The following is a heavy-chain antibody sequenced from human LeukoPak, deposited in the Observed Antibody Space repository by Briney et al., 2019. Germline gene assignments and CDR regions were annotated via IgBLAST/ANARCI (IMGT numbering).Heavy chain of an antibody. Sequence: GGSLRLSCAASGFTFSSYSMNWVRQAPGKGLEWVSYISSSSSTIYYADSVKGRFTISRDNSKNTLYLQMNSLRAEDTAVYYCARGLRVRGYSYGLLDPWGQGTLVTVSS. CDR1: GFTFSSYS. J-gene: IGHJ5*02. CDR2: ISSSSSTI. V-gene: IGHV3-48*01. D-gene: IGHD5-18*01. CDR3: ARGLRVRGYSYGLLDP.